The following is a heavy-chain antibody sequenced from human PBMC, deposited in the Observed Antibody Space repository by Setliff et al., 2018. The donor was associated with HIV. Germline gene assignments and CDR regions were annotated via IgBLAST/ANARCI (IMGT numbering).Heavy chain of an antibody. D-gene: IGHD3-10*01. CDR1: GFTFSSYS. CDR2: NGIINGAK. CDR3: VQAQTSVSGSYYQYLQH. J-gene: IGHJ1*01. V-gene: IGHV3-48*01. Sequence: HPGGSLRLSCAASGFTFSSYSMNWVRQAPGKGLEWISYNGIINGAKHYADSMEGRFTISRDDAKNSLYLQMDSLRAEDTAVYYCVQAQTSVSGSYYQYLQHWGQGTLVTVSS.